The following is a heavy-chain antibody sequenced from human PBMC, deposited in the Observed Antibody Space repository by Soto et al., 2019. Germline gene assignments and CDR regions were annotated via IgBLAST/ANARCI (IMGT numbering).Heavy chain of an antibody. D-gene: IGHD2-2*02. CDR3: ASYGVPVVPAAISWFDP. V-gene: IGHV1-18*01. CDR1: GYTFTSYG. CDR2: ISAYNGNT. J-gene: IGHJ5*02. Sequence: ASVKVSCKASGYTFTSYGISWGRQAPGQGLEWMGWISAYNGNTNYAQKLQGRVTMTTDTSTSTAYMELRSLRSDDTAVYYCASYGVPVVPAAISWFDPWGQGTLVTVSS.